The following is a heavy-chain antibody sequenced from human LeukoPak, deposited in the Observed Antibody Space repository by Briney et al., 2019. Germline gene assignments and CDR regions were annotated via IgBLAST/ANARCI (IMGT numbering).Heavy chain of an antibody. CDR2: IYCTGST. V-gene: IGHV4-59*01. D-gene: IGHD5-24*01. J-gene: IGHJ4*02. CDR3: AQSADGYKFDN. Sequence: SETLSLTCTVSGGSISSDYWSWIRQPPGQGLEWIGHIYCTGSTTYNPSLKSRVAISIDTSRNRFSLKVSSVTAADTAMYYCAQSADGYKFDNWGQGTLVTVSS. CDR1: GGSISSDY.